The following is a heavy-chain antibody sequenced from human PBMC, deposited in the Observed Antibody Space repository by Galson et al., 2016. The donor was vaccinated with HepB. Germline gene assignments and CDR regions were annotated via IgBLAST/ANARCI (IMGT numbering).Heavy chain of an antibody. D-gene: IGHD3-10*01. Sequence: SLRLSCAASGFIFSAYAMAWVRQAPGKGLEWVSSTSGSGETTYYSDSVRGRFIISRDNHKNTLLLQMTSPSAEDTAVYYCAKGGLKLVHFDYWGQGALVTVSS. CDR3: AKGGLKLVHFDY. CDR1: GFIFSAYA. V-gene: IGHV3-23*01. J-gene: IGHJ4*02. CDR2: TSGSGETT.